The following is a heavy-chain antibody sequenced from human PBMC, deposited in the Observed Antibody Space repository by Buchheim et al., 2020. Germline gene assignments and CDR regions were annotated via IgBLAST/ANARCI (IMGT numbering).Heavy chain of an antibody. CDR3: ARLWSLGVESSSSGAVIYYYYYYIDV. CDR1: GFTFSSYS. CDR2: ISSSSSTI. J-gene: IGHJ6*03. V-gene: IGHV3-48*01. Sequence: EVQLVESGGGLVQPGGSLRLSCAASGFTFSSYSMNWVRQAPGKGLEWVSYISSSSSTIYYADSVKGRFTISRDNAKNSLYLQMNSLRAEETAVYYCARLWSLGVESSSSGAVIYYYYYYIDVWGKGTT. D-gene: IGHD6-6*01.